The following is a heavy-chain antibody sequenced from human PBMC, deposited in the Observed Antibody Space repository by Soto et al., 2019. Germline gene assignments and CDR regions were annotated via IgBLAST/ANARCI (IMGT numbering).Heavy chain of an antibody. Sequence: GGSLRLSCAASGFTFSSYGMHWVRQAPGKGLEWVAVIWHDGSNKYYADSVKGRFTISRDNSKNTLYLQMNSLRAEDTAVYYCARSLGGGNPNYYYYYGMDVWGQGITVTVS. V-gene: IGHV3-33*01. D-gene: IGHD2-15*01. J-gene: IGHJ6*02. CDR1: GFTFSSYG. CDR3: ARSLGGGNPNYYYYYGMDV. CDR2: IWHDGSNK.